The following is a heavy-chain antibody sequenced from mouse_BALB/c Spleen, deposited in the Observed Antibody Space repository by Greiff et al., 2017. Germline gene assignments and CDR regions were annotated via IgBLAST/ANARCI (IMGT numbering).Heavy chain of an antibody. CDR3: ARGDGYDRGAMDY. CDR1: GYAFSSYW. Sequence: VKLVESGAELVRPGSSVKISCKASGYAFSSYWMNWVKQRPGQGLEWIGQIYPGDGDTNYNGKFKGKATLTADKSSSTAYLQLSSLTSEDSAVYVCARGDGYDRGAMDYWGQGTSVTVSS. V-gene: IGHV1-80*01. CDR2: IYPGDGDT. J-gene: IGHJ4*01. D-gene: IGHD2-2*01.